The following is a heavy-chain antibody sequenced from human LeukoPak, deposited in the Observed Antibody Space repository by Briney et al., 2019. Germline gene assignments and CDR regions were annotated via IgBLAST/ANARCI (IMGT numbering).Heavy chain of an antibody. CDR3: ARELAVGGTWFDP. V-gene: IGHV3-66*01. Sequence: GGSLRLSCAASGFTFSSYSMNWVRQAPGKGLEWVSVIYSGGSTYYADSVKGRFTISRDNAKNTLSLQMNSLRAEDTAVYYCARELAVGGTWFDPWGQGTLVTVSS. CDR2: IYSGGST. D-gene: IGHD6-19*01. J-gene: IGHJ5*02. CDR1: GFTFSSYS.